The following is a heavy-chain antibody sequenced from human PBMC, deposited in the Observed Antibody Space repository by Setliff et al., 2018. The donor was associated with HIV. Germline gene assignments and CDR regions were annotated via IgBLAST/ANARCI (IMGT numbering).Heavy chain of an antibody. J-gene: IGHJ2*01. Sequence: GASVKVSCKISGYTLSELSMHWVRQAPGKGLEWMVGFNPEEGKTIYAQKFQGRVTMTEDTSTDTDFMDLNNLRSEDTAVYYCAASISSRHYYGSALWGRGTLVTAPQ. CDR3: AASISSRHYYGSAL. CDR2: FNPEEGKT. V-gene: IGHV1-24*01. D-gene: IGHD3-10*01. CDR1: GYTLSELS.